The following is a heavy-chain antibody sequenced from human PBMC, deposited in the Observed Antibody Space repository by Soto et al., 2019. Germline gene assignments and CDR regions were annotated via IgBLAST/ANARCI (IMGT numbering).Heavy chain of an antibody. CDR3: ARAYYYGSGRGLDI. V-gene: IGHV2-5*02. D-gene: IGHD3-10*01. CDR1: GFSLSTSGVG. Sequence: SGPTLVNPTQTLTLTCTFSGFSLSTSGVGVGWIRQPPGKALEWLALIYWDDDKRYSPSLKSRLTITKDTSKNQVVLTMTNMDPVDTATYYCARAYYYGSGRGLDIWGQGTMVTVSS. J-gene: IGHJ3*02. CDR2: IYWDDDK.